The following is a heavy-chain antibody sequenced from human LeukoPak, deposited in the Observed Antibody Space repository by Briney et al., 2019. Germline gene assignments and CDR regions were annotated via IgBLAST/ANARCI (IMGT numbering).Heavy chain of an antibody. Sequence: GASVKVSCKASGYTFTSYGISWVRQAPGQGLEWMGWISAYNGNTNYAQKLQGRVTMTTDTSTSTAYMELRSLRSDDTAVYYCARALNPPFYDFWSGYYTLDYWGQGTLVTVSS. CDR2: ISAYNGNT. D-gene: IGHD3-3*01. J-gene: IGHJ4*02. V-gene: IGHV1-18*01. CDR3: ARALNPPFYDFWSGYYTLDY. CDR1: GYTFTSYG.